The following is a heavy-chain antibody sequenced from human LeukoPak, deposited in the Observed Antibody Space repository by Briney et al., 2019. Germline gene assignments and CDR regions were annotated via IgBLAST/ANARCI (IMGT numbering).Heavy chain of an antibody. D-gene: IGHD4-17*01. CDR2: ISYDGSNK. CDR3: ARGSKSYGDYIRSRIYYFDY. Sequence: PGGSLRLSCAASGFTFSNYWMSWVRQAPGKGLEWVAVISYDGSNKYYADSVKGRFTISRDNSKNTLYLQMNSLRAEDTTVYYCARGSKSYGDYIRSRIYYFDYWGQGTLVTVSS. J-gene: IGHJ4*02. V-gene: IGHV3-30*03. CDR1: GFTFSNYW.